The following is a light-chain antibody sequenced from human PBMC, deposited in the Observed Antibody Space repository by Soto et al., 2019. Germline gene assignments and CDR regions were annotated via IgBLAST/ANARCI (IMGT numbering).Light chain of an antibody. CDR1: QSLLHSNGNNY. V-gene: IGKV2-28*01. J-gene: IGKJ5*01. CDR3: MQALETPT. Sequence: DIVLTQSPLSLPVTPGEPASISCRSSQSLLHSNGNNYLAWYLQKTGQSPILLIYLGVNRATGXPDXFSGSGSGTDFTLKIDRVEAEDLGVYYCMQALETPTFGQGTRLEI. CDR2: LGV.